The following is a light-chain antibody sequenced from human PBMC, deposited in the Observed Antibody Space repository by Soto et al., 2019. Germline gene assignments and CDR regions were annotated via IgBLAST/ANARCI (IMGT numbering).Light chain of an antibody. J-gene: IGLJ2*01. V-gene: IGLV2-23*01. CDR1: SSDVGSYNL. CDR3: CSYAGSRRV. CDR2: EGS. Sequence: QSVLTQPASVSGSSGQSITISCTGTSSDVGSYNLVSWYQQHPGKAPKLMIYEGSKRPSGVSNRFSGSKSGNTASLTISGLQAEDEADYYCCSYAGSRRVFGGGTKVTVL.